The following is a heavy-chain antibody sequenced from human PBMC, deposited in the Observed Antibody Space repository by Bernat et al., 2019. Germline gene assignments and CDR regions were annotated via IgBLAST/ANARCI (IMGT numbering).Heavy chain of an antibody. Sequence: EVPLVESGGGLVQPGGSLRLSCAASGFTFSSYAMSWVRQAPGKGLEWVPAISGNGGSTYYADSVTCRCSISTDNSKNTLYLQMNNLRAEDTAVNYCAKYRAFETHYYYYMDVWGKGTTVTVSS. CDR2: ISGNGGST. CDR3: AKYRAFETHYYYYMDV. CDR1: GFTFSSYA. J-gene: IGHJ6*03. D-gene: IGHD3-16*02. V-gene: IGHV3-23*04.